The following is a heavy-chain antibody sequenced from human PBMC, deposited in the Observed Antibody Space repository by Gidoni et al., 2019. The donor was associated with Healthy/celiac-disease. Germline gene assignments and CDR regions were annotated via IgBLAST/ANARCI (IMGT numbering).Heavy chain of an antibody. CDR3: AGGITGTTLDY. CDR2: ISYDGSNK. D-gene: IGHD1-7*01. V-gene: IGHV3-30*01. CDR1: GFTFSSYA. Sequence: QVQLVESGGGVVQPGRSLRLSCAASGFTFSSYAMHWVRQAPGKGLEWVAVISYDGSNKYYADSVKGRFTISRDNSKNTLYLQMNSLRAEDTAVYYCAGGITGTTLDYWGQGTLVTVSS. J-gene: IGHJ4*02.